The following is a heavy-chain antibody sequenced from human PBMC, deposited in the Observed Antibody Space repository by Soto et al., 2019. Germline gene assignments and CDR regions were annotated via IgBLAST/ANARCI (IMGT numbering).Heavy chain of an antibody. J-gene: IGHJ6*02. D-gene: IGHD3-16*01. V-gene: IGHV4-31*03. CDR3: ARVPLLPYEVNQDYYGMDV. CDR2: IYYSGST. Sequence: KPSETLSLTCTVSGGSISSGGYYWSWIRQHPGKGLEWIGYIYYSGSTYYNPSLKSRVTISVDTSKNQFSLKLSSVTAADTAVYYCARVPLLPYEVNQDYYGMDVWGQGTTVTVSS. CDR1: GGSISSGGYY.